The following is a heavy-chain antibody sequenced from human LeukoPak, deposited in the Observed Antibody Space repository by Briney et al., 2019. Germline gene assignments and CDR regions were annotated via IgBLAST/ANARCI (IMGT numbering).Heavy chain of an antibody. CDR1: GFSFRDYA. CDR3: EKASGFDYLDS. D-gene: IGHD3-3*01. J-gene: IGHJ4*02. V-gene: IGHV3-9*01. Sequence: GGSLRLSCAASGFSFRDYAMHWVRQAPGKGLEWVSGISWNSGVIGYADSVKGRFTISRDNAKSSLYLQLDSLRAEDTALYYCEKASGFDYLDSWGQGTLVTVSS. CDR2: ISWNSGVI.